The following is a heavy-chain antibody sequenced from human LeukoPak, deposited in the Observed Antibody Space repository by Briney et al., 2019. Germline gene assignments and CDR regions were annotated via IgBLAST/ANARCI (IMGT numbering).Heavy chain of an antibody. D-gene: IGHD3-10*01. CDR2: IYPGDSDT. J-gene: IGHJ3*02. CDR1: GYSFTSYW. V-gene: IGHV5-51*01. Sequence: GESLKISCKGSGYSFTSYWIGWVRQMPGKGLEWMGIIYPGDSDTRYSPSFQGQVTISADKSISTAYLQWSSLKASDTAMYYCVMPTMVRGVRGAFDIWGQGTMVTVSS. CDR3: VMPTMVRGVRGAFDI.